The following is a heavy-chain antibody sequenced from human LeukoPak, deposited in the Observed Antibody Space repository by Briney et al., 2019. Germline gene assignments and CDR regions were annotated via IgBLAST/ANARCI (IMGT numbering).Heavy chain of an antibody. CDR1: GGSISSYY. Sequence: SETLSLTCTVSGGSISSYYWSWIRQPPGKGLEWIGYIYYSGSTNYIPSLKSRVTISVDTSKNQFSLKLSSVTAADTAVYYCARQTTVLDPWGQGTLVTVSS. CDR3: ARQTTVLDP. CDR2: IYYSGST. D-gene: IGHD4-17*01. V-gene: IGHV4-59*01. J-gene: IGHJ5*02.